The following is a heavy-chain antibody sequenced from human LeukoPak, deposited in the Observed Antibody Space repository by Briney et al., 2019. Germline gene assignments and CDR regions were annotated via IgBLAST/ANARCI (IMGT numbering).Heavy chain of an antibody. V-gene: IGHV4-4*02. CDR2: IYHSGST. D-gene: IGHD3-10*01. CDR3: ARDRGTIMVRGDYEYFQH. J-gene: IGHJ1*01. Sequence: PSETLSLTCAVSGGSISSSNWWSWVRQPPGKGLEWIGEIYHSGSTNYNPSLKSRVTISVDKSKNQFSLKLSSVTAADTAVYYCARDRGTIMVRGDYEYFQHWGQGTLVTVSS. CDR1: GGSISSSNW.